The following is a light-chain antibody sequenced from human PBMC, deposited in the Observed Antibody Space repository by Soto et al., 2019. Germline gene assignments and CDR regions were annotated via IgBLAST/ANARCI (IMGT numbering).Light chain of an antibody. Sequence: DIQMTQSPSTLSASVGDRVTITCRASQSINDWLAWYQQKPGKAPKVLIYKASSLESGVPSRFSGSGSGTQFTLTISSLQPDEFATYYCQQYNSYWTFGQGTKVEIK. CDR1: QSINDW. CDR2: KAS. V-gene: IGKV1-5*03. J-gene: IGKJ1*01. CDR3: QQYNSYWT.